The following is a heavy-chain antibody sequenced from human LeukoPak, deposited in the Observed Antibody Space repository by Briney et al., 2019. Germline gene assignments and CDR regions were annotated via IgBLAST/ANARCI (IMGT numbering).Heavy chain of an antibody. V-gene: IGHV1-18*04. J-gene: IGHJ4*02. CDR1: GYTFTNYG. Sequence: ASVTVSCKASGYTFTNYGITWVRQAPGQGLEWMGWVSGNNGHTEYAQTLQGRVTMTTDTSTNTAYMELRSLRSDDTAVYYCARGHLLSLDYWGQGTLVTVSS. CDR2: VSGNNGHT. CDR3: ARGHLLSLDY.